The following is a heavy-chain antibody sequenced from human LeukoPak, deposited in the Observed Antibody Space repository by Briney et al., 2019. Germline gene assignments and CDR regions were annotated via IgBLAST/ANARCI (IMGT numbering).Heavy chain of an antibody. CDR3: ARGMGGARWYFDL. V-gene: IGHV4-59*01. J-gene: IGHJ2*01. D-gene: IGHD3-16*01. CDR2: IYYTGSP. CDR1: GGSIGSFY. Sequence: SETLSLTCTVTGGSIGSFYWTWIRQPPGKGLEWIGDIYYTGSPNYKSSLRSRATMSVDTSKNQFSLRLSSVTAADSAAYYCARGMGGARWYFDLWGRGTLVTVSS.